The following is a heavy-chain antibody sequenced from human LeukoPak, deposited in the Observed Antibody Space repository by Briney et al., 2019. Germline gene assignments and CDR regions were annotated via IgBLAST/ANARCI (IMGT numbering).Heavy chain of an antibody. J-gene: IGHJ1*01. Sequence: ATVKVSCKASGCTFTSYDINWVRQATGQGLEWMGWMNPNSGNTGYAQKFQGRVTMTRNTSIGTAYMELSSLRSEDTAVYYCARAGIAVAGQAEYFQHWGQGTLVTVSS. CDR2: MNPNSGNT. D-gene: IGHD6-19*01. CDR3: ARAGIAVAGQAEYFQH. CDR1: GCTFTSYD. V-gene: IGHV1-8*01.